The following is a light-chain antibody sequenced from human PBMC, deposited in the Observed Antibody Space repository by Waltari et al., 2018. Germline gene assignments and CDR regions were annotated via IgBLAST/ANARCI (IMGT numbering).Light chain of an antibody. CDR2: DVS. V-gene: IGLV2-23*02. CDR3: CSYAGNSTWV. CDR1: SSDGGNYTL. J-gene: IGLJ3*02. Sequence: QSALTQPASVSGSPGPSITIPCTGTSSDGGNYTLLSWHQQHPGKAPNLMIYDVSKRPSGVSYRFSGSKSGNTASLRIAGLQAEDEADYYCCSYAGNSTWVFGGGTKLTVL.